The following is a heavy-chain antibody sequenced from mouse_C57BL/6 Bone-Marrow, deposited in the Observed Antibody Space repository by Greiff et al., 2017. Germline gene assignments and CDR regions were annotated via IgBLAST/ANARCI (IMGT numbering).Heavy chain of an antibody. V-gene: IGHV1-53*01. CDR1: GYTFTSYW. D-gene: IGHD4-1*01. CDR2: INPSNGGT. CDR3: ARLITETCWYFDV. Sequence: QVQLQQPGTELVKPGASVKLSCKASGYTFTSYWMHWVKQRPGQGLEWIGNINPSNGGTNYNEKFKGKATLTVDTSSSTANMQLSSLTSEDSAVYMCARLITETCWYFDVWGTGTTVTVSS. J-gene: IGHJ1*03.